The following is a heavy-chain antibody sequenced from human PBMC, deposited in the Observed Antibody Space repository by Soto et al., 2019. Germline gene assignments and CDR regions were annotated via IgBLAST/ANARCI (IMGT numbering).Heavy chain of an antibody. CDR3: ARDAAVAGETDRFDY. CDR1: GDSIKTDVW. D-gene: IGHD6-19*01. V-gene: IGHV4-4*02. Sequence: PSETLSLTCTVSGDSIKTDVWWSWLRRPPGKGLEWIGEIYQNGHTNYNPSLKSRVTMSVDKSRNQFSLMLTSVTAADTAIYYCARDAAVAGETDRFDYWGQGILVTVSS. J-gene: IGHJ4*02. CDR2: IYQNGHT.